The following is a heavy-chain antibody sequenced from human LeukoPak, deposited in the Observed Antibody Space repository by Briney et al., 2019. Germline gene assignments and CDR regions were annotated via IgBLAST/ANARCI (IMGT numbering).Heavy chain of an antibody. J-gene: IGHJ4*02. CDR2: IYSGGDT. D-gene: IGHD6-19*01. V-gene: IGHV3-53*01. CDR1: GGSISSSSYY. Sequence: SSETLSLTCTVSGGSISSSSYYWGWVRQAPGKGLEWVSVIYSGGDTYYADSVKGRFTISRDNSKNTLYLQMNSLRVEDTAVYYCARASSGWYVDYWGRGTLVTVSS. CDR3: ARASSGWYVDY.